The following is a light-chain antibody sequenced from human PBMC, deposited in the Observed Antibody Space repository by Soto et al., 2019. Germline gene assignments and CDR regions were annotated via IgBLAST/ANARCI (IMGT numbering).Light chain of an antibody. CDR2: DVS. J-gene: IGLJ1*01. V-gene: IGLV2-14*03. CDR1: SSDVGGFNF. Sequence: QSALTQPASVSGSPGQSITISCTGTSSDVGGFNFVSWYQQHPGKAPKVMIYDVSDRPSGVSNRFSGSKSGNTASLTISGLQAEDEADYYCSSYTSSTLGVFGTGTKVTVL. CDR3: SSYTSSTLGV.